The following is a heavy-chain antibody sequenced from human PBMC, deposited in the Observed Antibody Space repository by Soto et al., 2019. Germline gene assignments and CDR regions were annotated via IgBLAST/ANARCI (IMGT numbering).Heavy chain of an antibody. V-gene: IGHV1-69*12. CDR1: GGTFSSYA. CDR3: ARAGPEWELRTHEDYYYGMDV. Sequence: QVQLVQSGAEVKKPGSSVKVSCKASGGTFSSYAISWVRQAPGQGLEWMGGIIPIFGTANYAQKFQGRVTITADESTSTAYMELSSLRSEDTAVYYCARAGPEWELRTHEDYYYGMDVWGQGTTVTVSS. D-gene: IGHD1-26*01. CDR2: IIPIFGTA. J-gene: IGHJ6*02.